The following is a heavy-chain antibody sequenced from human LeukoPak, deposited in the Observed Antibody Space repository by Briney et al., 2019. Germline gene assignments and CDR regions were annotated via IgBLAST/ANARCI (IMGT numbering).Heavy chain of an antibody. Sequence: KPSETLSLTCTVSGGSISSSSYYWGWIRQPPGKGLEWIGTIYYSGSTYYNPSLKSRVTISVDTSKNQFSLKLSSVTAADTAVYYCARLSSDITMVRDEPYNWFDPWGQGTLVTVSS. D-gene: IGHD3-10*01. CDR2: IYYSGST. J-gene: IGHJ5*02. V-gene: IGHV4-39*01. CDR3: ARLSSDITMVRDEPYNWFDP. CDR1: GGSISSSSYY.